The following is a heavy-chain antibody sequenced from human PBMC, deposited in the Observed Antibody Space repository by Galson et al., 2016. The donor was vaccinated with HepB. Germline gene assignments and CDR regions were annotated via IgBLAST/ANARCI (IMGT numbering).Heavy chain of an antibody. V-gene: IGHV3-11*06. J-gene: IGHJ3*01. Sequence: SLRLSCAASGFTFSDYYMTWIRQAPGKGLEWISYISGSKTYTNYADSVKGRFTVSRDSSKYTLYLQMNSLRIEDTAVYYCAASPATTEVPEGYALDFWGQGTMVTVSS. CDR1: GFTFSDYY. D-gene: IGHD4-11*01. CDR2: ISGSKTYT. CDR3: AASPATTEVPEGYALDF.